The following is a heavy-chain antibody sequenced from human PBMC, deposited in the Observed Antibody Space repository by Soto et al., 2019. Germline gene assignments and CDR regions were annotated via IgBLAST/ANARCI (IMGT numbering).Heavy chain of an antibody. CDR2: TYYRSKWCH. CDR3: ARGNAVDV. J-gene: IGHJ3*01. V-gene: IGHV6-1*01. Sequence: SQTLSLTRVISGDSVSSDITSWNCIRQSPSRGLESLGRTYYRSKWCHDSASPLKSPITINPYTSKNQFSLELNPMPPEDTAVYYCARGNAVDVWGQGTVVTVSS. D-gene: IGHD3-10*01. CDR1: GDSVSSDITS.